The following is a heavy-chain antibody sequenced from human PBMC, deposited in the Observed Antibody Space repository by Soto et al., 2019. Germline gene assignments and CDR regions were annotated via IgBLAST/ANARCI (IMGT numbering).Heavy chain of an antibody. CDR1: GFTCVSFS. CDR3: ARGYSGSYPFDY. Sequence: GLIRLRCRVSGFTCVSFSVNWVRQATGKGLEWVSSISSSSSYIYYADSVKGRFTISRDNAKNSLYLQMNSLRAEDTAVYYWARGYSGSYPFDYWGQGTLVTVSS. V-gene: IGHV3-21*01. D-gene: IGHD1-26*01. J-gene: IGHJ4*02. CDR2: ISSSSSYI.